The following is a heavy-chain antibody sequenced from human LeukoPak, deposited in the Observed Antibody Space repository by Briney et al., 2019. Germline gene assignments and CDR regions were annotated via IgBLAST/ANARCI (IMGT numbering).Heavy chain of an antibody. Sequence: GGSLRLSCAASGFTFDDYAIYWVRQAPGKGLEWVSRINPDGSSSNYADSVKGRFTMSRDNAKSMVYLQMDGLRAEDTAVFSCVRQAVSGDSGIAYWGRGVLVTVSS. V-gene: IGHV3-74*01. CDR2: INPDGSSS. J-gene: IGHJ4*02. CDR3: VRQAVSGDSGIAY. D-gene: IGHD4-17*01. CDR1: GFTFDDYA.